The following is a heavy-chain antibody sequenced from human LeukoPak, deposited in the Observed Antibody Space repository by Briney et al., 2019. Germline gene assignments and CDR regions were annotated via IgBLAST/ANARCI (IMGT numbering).Heavy chain of an antibody. V-gene: IGHV3-30*02. Sequence: GGSLRLSCAASGFTFSSYGMHWVRQAPGKGLEWVAFIRYDGSNKYYADSVKGRFTISRDNSKNTLYLQMNSLRAEDTAVYYCAKENYDAAFDYWGQGTLVTVSS. CDR3: AKENYDAAFDY. CDR1: GFTFSSYG. D-gene: IGHD3-22*01. CDR2: IRYDGSNK. J-gene: IGHJ4*02.